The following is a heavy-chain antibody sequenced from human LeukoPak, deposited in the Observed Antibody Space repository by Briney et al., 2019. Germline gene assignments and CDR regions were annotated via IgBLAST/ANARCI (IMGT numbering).Heavy chain of an antibody. CDR3: ARDHTGVFDY. Sequence: GGSLRLSCAATGFTFSTYSMNWVRQAPGKGLEWVSYISSTSGTKYYADSVKGRFTISRDNSKNTLYLQMNSLRAEDTAVYYCARDHTGVFDYWGQGTLVTVSS. V-gene: IGHV3-48*01. CDR2: ISSTSGTK. J-gene: IGHJ4*02. CDR1: GFTFSTYS. D-gene: IGHD7-27*01.